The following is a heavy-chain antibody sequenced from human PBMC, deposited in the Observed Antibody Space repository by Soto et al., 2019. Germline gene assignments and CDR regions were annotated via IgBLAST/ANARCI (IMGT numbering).Heavy chain of an antibody. CDR1: GFAFSDSS. CDR2: IKTKSSGGTT. D-gene: IGHD3-3*01. CDR3: TPLASGHYGYDF. J-gene: IGHJ4*02. V-gene: IGHV3-15*01. Sequence: DVQLLKSGGDLVKPGRSLRLSCAAAGFAFSDSSMSWVRQAPGKRLEWVGRIKTKSSGGTTDYAAPVTGRFTISRDDSKNTVYLQMDRLKAEDTAVYSCTPLASGHYGYDFWGQGTLVTVSS.